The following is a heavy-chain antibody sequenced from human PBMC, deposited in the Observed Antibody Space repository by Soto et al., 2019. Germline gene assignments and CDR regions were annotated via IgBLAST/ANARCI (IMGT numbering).Heavy chain of an antibody. J-gene: IGHJ4*02. CDR2: FYPGDSDT. D-gene: IGHD6-13*01. Sequence: GESLKISCKGFVYKFTNYWIGWVRQKPGKGLEWMGIFYPGDSDTRYSPSFQGQVTISADKSISTGYLQWSSLKASDTAIYYCALSSVATAGFDYFGRGTLVTVSS. CDR3: ALSSVATAGFDY. CDR1: VYKFTNYW. V-gene: IGHV5-51*01.